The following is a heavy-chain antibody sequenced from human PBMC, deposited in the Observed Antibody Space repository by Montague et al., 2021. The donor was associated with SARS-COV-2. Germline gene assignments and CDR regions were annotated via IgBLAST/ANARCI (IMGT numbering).Heavy chain of an antibody. J-gene: IGHJ4*02. Sequence: SLRLSCAAAGFTFSRYSMNWVRQAPGKGLEWISYISMSETRTQYAVSVKGRFTISRDNARNSLYLQMRSLTGGDTAVYYCARVASEHTAMAPDYWGQGTLVTVSS. D-gene: IGHD5-18*01. CDR2: ISMSETRT. CDR1: GFTFSRYS. V-gene: IGHV3-48*04. CDR3: ARVASEHTAMAPDY.